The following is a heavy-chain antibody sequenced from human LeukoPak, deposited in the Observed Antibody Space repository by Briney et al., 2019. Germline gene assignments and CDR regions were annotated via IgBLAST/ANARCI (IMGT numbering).Heavy chain of an antibody. CDR3: ARDIQTVAGSSSNFHY. D-gene: IGHD6-19*01. J-gene: IGHJ4*02. CDR2: ISTSSSYI. Sequence: GGSLRLSCAASGFTFSSYNMNWVRQAPGKGLEWVSSISTSSSYIYFADSVKGRFTISRNNAKNSLYLQMNSLRAEDTAVYYCARDIQTVAGSSSNFHYWGQGTLVTVSS. CDR1: GFTFSSYN. V-gene: IGHV3-21*01.